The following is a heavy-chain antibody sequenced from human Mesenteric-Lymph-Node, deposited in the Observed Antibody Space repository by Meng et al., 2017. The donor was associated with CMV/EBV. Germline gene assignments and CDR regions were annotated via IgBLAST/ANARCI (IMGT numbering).Heavy chain of an antibody. CDR2: IYGTGIT. D-gene: IGHD2/OR15-2a*01. J-gene: IGHJ4*02. Sequence: GRLQESRSGLGNPSETLSFTCIVSGVSVTSGAYPWSRIRQSTGKGLEWIGYIYGTGITIYNPYLKSRVNILLETSKNQFSLKLNSVTTADTAVYYCAKSRSSTPGIVDDWGQGTLVTVSS. CDR1: GVSVTSGAYP. CDR3: AKSRSSTPGIVDD. V-gene: IGHV4-61*08.